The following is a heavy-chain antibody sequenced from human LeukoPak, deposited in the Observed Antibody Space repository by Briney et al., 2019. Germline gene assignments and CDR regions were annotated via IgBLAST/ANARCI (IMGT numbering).Heavy chain of an antibody. D-gene: IGHD2/OR15-2a*01. CDR3: ASSVPGSPYFFD. V-gene: IGHV3-20*04. J-gene: IGHJ4*02. Sequence: GGSLRLSCAASGFTFDDYGMSWVRQAPGKGLEWVSGINWNGGSTGYADSVKGRFTISRDNAKNSLYLQMNSLRAEDTAVYYCASSVPGSPYFFDWGQGTLVTVSS. CDR1: GFTFDDYG. CDR2: INWNGGST.